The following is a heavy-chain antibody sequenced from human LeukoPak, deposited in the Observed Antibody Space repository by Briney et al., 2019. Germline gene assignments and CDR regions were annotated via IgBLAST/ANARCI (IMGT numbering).Heavy chain of an antibody. V-gene: IGHV3-33*01. CDR2: VWYDGGNK. Sequence: GGSLRLSCVASGFTFSSYGMHWVRQAPGKGLEWVAVVWYDGGNKYYADSVKGRFTISRDNSQNTLYLQMNSLRAEDTAVYFCARDRLTCSGGSCHQYYFDYWGQGTLVAVSS. CDR3: ARDRLTCSGGSCHQYYFDY. CDR1: GFTFSSYG. D-gene: IGHD2-15*01. J-gene: IGHJ4*02.